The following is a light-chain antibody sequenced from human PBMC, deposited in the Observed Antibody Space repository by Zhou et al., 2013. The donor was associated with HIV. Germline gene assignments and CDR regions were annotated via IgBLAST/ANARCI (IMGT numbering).Light chain of an antibody. CDR1: QSLVHSDGNTY. CDR2: KVS. V-gene: IGKV2-24*01. Sequence: DTVMTQTPLSLSVTPGQPASISCRSSQSLVHSDGNTYLSWLQQRPGQPPRLLIFKVSGRLSGVPDRFSGSGAGTYFTLKISRVEGEDVGVYYCTQATQLPYTFGQGTKLEIK. CDR3: TQATQLPYT. J-gene: IGKJ2*01.